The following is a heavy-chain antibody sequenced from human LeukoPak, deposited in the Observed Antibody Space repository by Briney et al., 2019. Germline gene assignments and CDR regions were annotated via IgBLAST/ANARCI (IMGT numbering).Heavy chain of an antibody. Sequence: SETLSLNCTVSGGSMSYYYWRWLRQPPGKGLEWVGYIYYSGSTKYNPSLRGRVTISVDTSKNQFSLKLSSVTAADTAVYYCTRGGADWYAFDICGQGRMVTVSS. CDR1: GGSMSYYY. CDR3: TRGGADWYAFDI. J-gene: IGHJ3*02. V-gene: IGHV4-59*01. D-gene: IGHD3-9*01. CDR2: IYYSGST.